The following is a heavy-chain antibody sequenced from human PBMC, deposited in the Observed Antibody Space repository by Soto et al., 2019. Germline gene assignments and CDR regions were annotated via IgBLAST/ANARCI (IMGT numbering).Heavy chain of an antibody. V-gene: IGHV4-39*01. CDR1: GGSISSPSYN. Sequence: QVQLQQSGPGLLKPSETLSLTCTVSGGSISSPSYNWGWVRQPPGKGPEWIGSFFYGGRTHYSPSLESLLYISVDTARSQVSLILTSVTAADTAVYYCATVASTHFDSWGQGALVVVSS. D-gene: IGHD1-1*01. CDR2: FFYGGRT. J-gene: IGHJ4*02. CDR3: ATVASTHFDS.